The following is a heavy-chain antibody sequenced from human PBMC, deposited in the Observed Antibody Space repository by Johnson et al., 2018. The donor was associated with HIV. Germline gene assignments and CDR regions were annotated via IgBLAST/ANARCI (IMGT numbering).Heavy chain of an antibody. Sequence: VQLVESGGGVVRPGGSLRLSCAASGFTFDDYGMTWVRQAPGKGLEWVSRINWNGAITAYADSVKGRFTISRDNAKNSLYLQMNSLRAEDTALYYCARDQYSTSDDDAFDIWCQGTMVTVSS. CDR2: INWNGAIT. V-gene: IGHV3-20*04. CDR3: ARDQYSTSDDDAFDI. CDR1: GFTFDDYG. J-gene: IGHJ3*02. D-gene: IGHD6-6*01.